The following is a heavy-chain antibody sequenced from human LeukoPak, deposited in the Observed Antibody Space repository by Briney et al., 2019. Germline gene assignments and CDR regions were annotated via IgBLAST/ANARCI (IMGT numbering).Heavy chain of an antibody. V-gene: IGHV3-23*01. J-gene: IGHJ4*02. CDR3: AKDLLLWFGELGY. D-gene: IGHD3-10*01. CDR1: GFTFSSYA. Sequence: GGSLRLSCAASGFTFSSYAMSWVRQAPGKGLEWVSAISGSGGSTCYADSVKGRFTISRDNSKNTLYLQMNSLRAEDTAVYYCAKDLLLWFGELGYWGQGTLVTVSS. CDR2: ISGSGGST.